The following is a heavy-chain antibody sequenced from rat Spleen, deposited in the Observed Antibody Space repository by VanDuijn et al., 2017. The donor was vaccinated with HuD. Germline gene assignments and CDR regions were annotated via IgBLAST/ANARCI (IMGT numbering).Heavy chain of an antibody. J-gene: IGHJ1*01. V-gene: IGHV5-25*01. Sequence: EVQLVESGGGLVQPGRSMKLSCAASGFTFSNYDMAWVRQAPTKGLEWVASINYDGSNTYYRDSVKGRFTISRDNAKSTLYLQMDSLRSEDTATYYCARRYYDGSYWYFDFWGPGTMVTVSS. CDR2: INYDGSNT. D-gene: IGHD1-12*02. CDR1: GFTFSNYD. CDR3: ARRYYDGSYWYFDF.